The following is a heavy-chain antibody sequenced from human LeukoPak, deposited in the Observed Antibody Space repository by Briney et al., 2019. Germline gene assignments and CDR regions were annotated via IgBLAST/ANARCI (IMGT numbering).Heavy chain of an antibody. V-gene: IGHV3-7*01. D-gene: IGHD1-26*01. CDR1: GFTFSSYW. J-gene: IGHJ6*03. Sequence: GGSLRLSCAASGFTFSSYWMSWVRQAPGKGLEWVANIKQDGSEKYYVDSVKGRFTISRDNAKNSLYLQMNSLRAEDTAVYYCASLLTSRELEYYYYYMDVWGKGTTVTVSS. CDR2: IKQDGSEK. CDR3: ASLLTSRELEYYYYYMDV.